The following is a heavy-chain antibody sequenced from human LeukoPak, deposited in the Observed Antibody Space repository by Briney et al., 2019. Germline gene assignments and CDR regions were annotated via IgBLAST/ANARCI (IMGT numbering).Heavy chain of an antibody. CDR2: IKQDGSEK. Sequence: GGSLRLSCAASGFTFSSYWMSWVRQAPGKGLEWVANIKQDGSEKYYVDSVKGRFTISRDNAKNSLYLQMNSLRAEDTAVYYCARDREISRHSSSWYPDYYYYMDVWGKGTTVTVSS. CDR3: ARDREISRHSSSWYPDYYYYMDV. CDR1: GFTFSSYW. J-gene: IGHJ6*03. D-gene: IGHD6-13*01. V-gene: IGHV3-7*01.